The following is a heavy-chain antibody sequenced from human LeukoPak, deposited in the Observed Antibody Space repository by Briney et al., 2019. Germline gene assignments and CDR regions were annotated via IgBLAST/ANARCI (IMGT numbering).Heavy chain of an antibody. D-gene: IGHD2/OR15-2a*01. CDR2: IRDDGSDK. Sequence: GVSLRLSCAASGFTFSSYWMTWVRQAPGKGLEWMANIRDDGSDKYYVDSVKGRFTISRDNAQNTLLLQMDSLRVEDTAVYYGVRHTWRSPGDYWGQGTLVTVS. CDR1: GFTFSSYW. V-gene: IGHV3-7*01. J-gene: IGHJ4*02. CDR3: VRHTWRSPGDY.